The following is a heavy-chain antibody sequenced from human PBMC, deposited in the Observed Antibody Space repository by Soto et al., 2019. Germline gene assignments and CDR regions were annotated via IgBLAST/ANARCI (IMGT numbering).Heavy chain of an antibody. V-gene: IGHV3-33*01. D-gene: IGHD3-22*01. CDR3: ARAHTMMILDRFDP. J-gene: IGHJ5*01. CDR2: IWFDGSKK. CDR1: GFKFRNYA. Sequence: GSLRLSCAAAGFKFRNYAIHWGRQAPGKGLEWLAVIWFDGSKKYYADSVKGRFTISRDNSKNTVYLDMNSLTADDSGVFYCARAHTMMILDRFDPWGQGTLVTVSS.